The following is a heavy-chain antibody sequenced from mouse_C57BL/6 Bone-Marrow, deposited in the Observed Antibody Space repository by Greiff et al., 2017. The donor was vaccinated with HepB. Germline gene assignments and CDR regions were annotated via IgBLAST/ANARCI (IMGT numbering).Heavy chain of an antibody. CDR1: GFNIKDDY. Sequence: EVQLQESGAELVRPGASVKLSCTASGFNIKDDYMHWVKQRPEQGLEWIGWIDPENGDTEYASKFQGKATITADTSSNTAYLQLSSLTSEDTAVYYCTFITTVVATLYYAMDYWGQGTSVTVSS. CDR2: IDPENGDT. D-gene: IGHD1-1*01. CDR3: TFITTVVATLYYAMDY. V-gene: IGHV14-4*01. J-gene: IGHJ4*01.